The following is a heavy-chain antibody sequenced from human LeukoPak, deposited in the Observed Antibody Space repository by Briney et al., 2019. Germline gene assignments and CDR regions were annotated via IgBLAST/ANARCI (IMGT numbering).Heavy chain of an antibody. CDR3: AKSPGYCSSTSCYGGAFDI. CDR2: ISWNSGSI. D-gene: IGHD2-2*03. CDR1: GFTFDNYA. V-gene: IGHV3-9*03. J-gene: IGHJ3*02. Sequence: GGSLRLSCAASGFTFDNYAMHWVRQAPGKGLEWVSSISWNSGSIGYADSVKGRFTISRDNAKNSLYLQMNSLTVEDLALYYCAKSPGYCSSTSCYGGAFDIWGQGTMVTVSS.